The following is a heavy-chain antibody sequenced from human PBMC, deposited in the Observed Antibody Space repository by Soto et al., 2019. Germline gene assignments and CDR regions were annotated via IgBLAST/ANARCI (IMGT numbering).Heavy chain of an antibody. J-gene: IGHJ5*02. Sequence: SETLSLTCTVSGGSISSSSYYWGWIRQPPGKGLEWIGSIYYSGSTYYNPSLKSRVTISVDTSKNQFSLKLSSVTAADTAVYYCARREYYYGSGILNWFDPWGQGTLVTVSS. CDR3: ARREYYYGSGILNWFDP. CDR2: IYYSGST. D-gene: IGHD3-10*01. CDR1: GGSISSSSYY. V-gene: IGHV4-39*01.